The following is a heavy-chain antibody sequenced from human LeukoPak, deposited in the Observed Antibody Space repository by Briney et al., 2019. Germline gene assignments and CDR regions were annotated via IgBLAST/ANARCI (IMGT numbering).Heavy chain of an antibody. D-gene: IGHD6-6*01. Sequence: GGSLRLSCAASGFTFSSYAMSWVRQAPGKGLEWVSAISGSGGSTYYADSVKGRSTISRDNSKNTLYLQMNSLRAEDTAVYYCAKAGVAARLTPTGNDYWGQGTLVTVSS. CDR2: ISGSGGST. CDR1: GFTFSSYA. V-gene: IGHV3-23*01. CDR3: AKAGVAARLTPTGNDY. J-gene: IGHJ4*02.